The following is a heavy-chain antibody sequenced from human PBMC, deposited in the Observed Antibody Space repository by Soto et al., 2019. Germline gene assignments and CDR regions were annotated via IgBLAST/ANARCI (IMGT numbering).Heavy chain of an antibody. CDR3: AINGDSGLVY. J-gene: IGHJ4*02. Sequence: PSETLSLTCTVSGVSIGSSSAYWGWIRQPPGQGLEWIGTIYYSGSTYYNPSLSSRLIISVDTSKNQFSLKLSSVTAADTAVYYCAINGDSGLVYWGQGTLVTVSS. CDR2: IYYSGST. CDR1: GVSIGSSSAY. D-gene: IGHD4-17*01. V-gene: IGHV4-39*01.